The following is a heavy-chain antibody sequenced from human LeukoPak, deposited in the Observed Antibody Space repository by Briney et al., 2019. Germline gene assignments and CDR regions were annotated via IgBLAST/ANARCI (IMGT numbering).Heavy chain of an antibody. D-gene: IGHD3-22*01. V-gene: IGHV1-46*01. J-gene: IGHJ4*02. Sequence: ASVKVSCKASGYTFTSYYMHWVRQAPGQGLEWMGIINPSGGSTSYAQKFQGRVTMTRDTSTSTVYIELSSLRSEDTAVYYCARGRAYYYDSSGYYYFDYWGQGTLVTVSS. CDR3: ARGRAYYYDSSGYYYFDY. CDR2: INPSGGST. CDR1: GYTFTSYY.